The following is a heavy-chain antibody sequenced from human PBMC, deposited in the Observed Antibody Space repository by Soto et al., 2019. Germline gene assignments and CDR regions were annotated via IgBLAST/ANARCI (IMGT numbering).Heavy chain of an antibody. D-gene: IGHD6-6*01. Sequence: ASVKVSCKASGGTFSSYAISWVRQAPGQGLEWMGGIIPIFGTANYAQKFQGSVTITADESTRTAYMELSSLRSEDTAVYYCATDGREQLVRGRSFDWFDPWGQGTLVTVSS. J-gene: IGHJ5*02. V-gene: IGHV1-69*13. CDR2: IIPIFGTA. CDR1: GGTFSSYA. CDR3: ATDGREQLVRGRSFDWFDP.